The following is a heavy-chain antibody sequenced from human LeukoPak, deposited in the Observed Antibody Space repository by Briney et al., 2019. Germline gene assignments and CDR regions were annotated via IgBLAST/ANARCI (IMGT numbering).Heavy chain of an antibody. CDR3: ATPRALVGASPFDY. J-gene: IGHJ4*02. CDR1: GGSISSSSYY. CDR2: IYYSGST. V-gene: IGHV4-39*07. D-gene: IGHD1-26*01. Sequence: SETLSLTCTVSGGSISSSSYYWGWIRQPPGKGLEWIGSIYYSGSTYYNPSLKSRVTISVDTSKNQFSLKLSSVTAADTSVYYCATPRALVGASPFDYWGQGTLVTVSS.